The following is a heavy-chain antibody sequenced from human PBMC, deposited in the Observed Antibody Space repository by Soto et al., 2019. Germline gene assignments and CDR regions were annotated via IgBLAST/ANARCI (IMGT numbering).Heavy chain of an antibody. CDR1: GFTFSSYW. CDR3: ARGLQVVPAALDDY. V-gene: IGHV3-7*05. D-gene: IGHD2-2*01. J-gene: IGHJ4*02. CDR2: IKQDGSEK. Sequence: GESLKISCAASGFTFSSYWMSWVRQAPGKGLEWVANIKQDGSEKYYVDSVKGRFTISRDNAKNSLYLQMNSLRAEDTAVYYCARGLQVVPAALDDYWGQGTLVTVSS.